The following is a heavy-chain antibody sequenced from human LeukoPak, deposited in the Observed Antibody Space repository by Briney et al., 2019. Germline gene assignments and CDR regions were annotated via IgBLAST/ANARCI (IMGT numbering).Heavy chain of an antibody. V-gene: IGHV4-59*08. CDR1: DGSINSYY. CDR2: IYDSGST. CDR3: ATQILLCHYY. D-gene: IGHD2/OR15-2a*01. J-gene: IGHJ4*02. Sequence: SETLSLTCTVSDGSINSYYWSWIRQPPGKGLEWIGYIYDSGSTNYNPSLKSRVTISVDASKNQFSLKLNSVTAADTAVYYCATQILLCHYYWGQGTLVTVSS.